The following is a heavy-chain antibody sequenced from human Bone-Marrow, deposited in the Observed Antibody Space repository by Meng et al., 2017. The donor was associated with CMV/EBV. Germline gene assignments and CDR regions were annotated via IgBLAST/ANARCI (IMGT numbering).Heavy chain of an antibody. CDR3: ARRSHYGSGTPVDGMDV. CDR2: ISSSSSTI. J-gene: IGHJ6*02. Sequence: GESLKISCAASGFTFSSYSMNWVRQAPGKGLEWVSYISSSSSTIYYADSVKGRFTISRDNAKNSLYLQMNSLRAGDTAVYYCARRSHYGSGTPVDGMDVWGQGTTVTVSS. CDR1: GFTFSSYS. D-gene: IGHD3-10*01. V-gene: IGHV3-48*04.